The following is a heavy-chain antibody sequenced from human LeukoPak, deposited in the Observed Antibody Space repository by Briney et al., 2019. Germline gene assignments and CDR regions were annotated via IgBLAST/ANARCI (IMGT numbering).Heavy chain of an antibody. D-gene: IGHD3-10*01. J-gene: IGHJ5*02. CDR2: INHSGST. CDR3: ARGRYYYGSGSYYPTRNWLDP. V-gene: IGHV4-34*01. CDR1: GGSFSGYY. Sequence: SETLSLTCAVYGGSFSGYYWSWIRQPPGKGLEWIGEINHSGSTNYNPSLKSRVTISVDTSKNQFSLELSSVTAADTAVYYCARGRYYYGSGSYYPTRNWLDPWGQGTLVTASS.